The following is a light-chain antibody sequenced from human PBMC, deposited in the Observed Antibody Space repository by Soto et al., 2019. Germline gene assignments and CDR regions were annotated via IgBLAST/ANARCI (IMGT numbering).Light chain of an antibody. J-gene: IGKJ2*01. V-gene: IGKV1-39*01. CDR1: QSINTY. Sequence: DIQMTQSPASLSASVGDRVTITCRASQSINTYLNWYQHKPGKAPKLLIYAASSLQSGVPSRFSGSGSGTDFTLTIHSLQPGDFATYYCQQTYTSPGHTFGQGTRLEIK. CDR2: AAS. CDR3: QQTYTSPGHT.